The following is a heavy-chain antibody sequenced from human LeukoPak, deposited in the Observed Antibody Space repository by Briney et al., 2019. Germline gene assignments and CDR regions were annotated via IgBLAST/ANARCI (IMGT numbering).Heavy chain of an antibody. D-gene: IGHD1-26*01. V-gene: IGHV3-74*01. CDR1: GFTFSSYW. J-gene: IGHJ6*03. Sequence: GGSLRLSCAASGFTFSSYWMHWVRQAPGKGLVWVSRINTDGSSTSYADSVKGRFTISRDNAKNTLYLQMNSLRAEDTAVYYCAREEVGATGYYYMDVWGKGTTVTVSS. CDR2: INTDGSST. CDR3: AREEVGATGYYYMDV.